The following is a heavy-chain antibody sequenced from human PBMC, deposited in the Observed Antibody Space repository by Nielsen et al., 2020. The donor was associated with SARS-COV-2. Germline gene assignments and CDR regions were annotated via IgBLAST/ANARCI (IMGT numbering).Heavy chain of an antibody. V-gene: IGHV3-23*01. Sequence: GGSLRLSCAASGFTFRDHAMTWVRQAPGKGLEWVSTISGSGGGAYHAQSVEGRFTTSRDNSKNTLYLQMNSLRAEDTAVYYCARDLQGLQSAGYGMDVWGQGTTVTVSS. CDR3: ARDLQGLQSAGYGMDV. J-gene: IGHJ6*02. CDR2: ISGSGGGA. D-gene: IGHD3-16*01. CDR1: GFTFRDHA.